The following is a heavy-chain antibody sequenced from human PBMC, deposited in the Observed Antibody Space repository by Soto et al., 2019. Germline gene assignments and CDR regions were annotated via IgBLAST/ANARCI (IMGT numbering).Heavy chain of an antibody. CDR1: GGTFSSYA. J-gene: IGHJ4*02. D-gene: IGHD3-3*01. CDR2: IIPIFGTA. Sequence: SVKVSCKXSGGTFSSYAISWVRQAPGQGLEWMGGIIPIFGTANYAQKFQGRVTITADESTSTAYMELSSLRSEDTAVYYCARVETIFGVVTTYYFDYWGQGTLVTVSS. V-gene: IGHV1-69*13. CDR3: ARVETIFGVVTTYYFDY.